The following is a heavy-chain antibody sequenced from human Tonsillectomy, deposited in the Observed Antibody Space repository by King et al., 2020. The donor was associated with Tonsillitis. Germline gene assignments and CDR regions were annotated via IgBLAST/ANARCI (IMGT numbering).Heavy chain of an antibody. J-gene: IGHJ4*02. CDR2: ISGVGGST. D-gene: IGHD3-10*01. V-gene: IGHV3-23*04. CDR3: AKDQNYYGSGIFDY. CDR1: GYTFSSYA. Sequence: VQLVESGGGLVQPGGSLRLSCAASGYTFSSYAMSWVRQAPGKGLEGVSAISGVGGSTYYADSVKGRFTISRDNSKNTLYLQMNSLRAEDTAVYYCAKDQNYYGSGIFDYWGQGTLVTVSS.